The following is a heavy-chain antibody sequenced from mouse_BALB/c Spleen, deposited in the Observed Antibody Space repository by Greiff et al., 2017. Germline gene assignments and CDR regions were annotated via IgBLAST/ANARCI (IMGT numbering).Heavy chain of an antibody. CDR2: ISYDGSN. Sequence: EVKLQESGPGLVKPSQSLSLTCSVTGYSITSGYYWNWIRQFPGNKLEWMGYISYDGSNNYNPSLKNRISITRDTSKNQFFLKLNSVTTEDTATYYCARDRNYGLAWFAYWGQGTLVTVSA. CDR3: ARDRNYGLAWFAY. CDR1: GYSITSGYY. D-gene: IGHD1-1*01. J-gene: IGHJ3*01. V-gene: IGHV3-6*02.